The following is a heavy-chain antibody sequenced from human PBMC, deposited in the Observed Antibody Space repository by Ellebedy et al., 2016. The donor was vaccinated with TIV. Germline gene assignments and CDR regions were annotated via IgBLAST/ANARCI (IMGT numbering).Heavy chain of an antibody. J-gene: IGHJ4*02. CDR3: GGVFDY. CDR2: ISYDGSNK. Sequence: GESLKISCAASGFTFSSYGMHWVRQAPGKGLEWVAVISYDGSNKYYADSVKGRFTISRDNTKNTLYLQMNSLRGEDTAMYYCGGVFDYWGQGTLVTVSS. V-gene: IGHV3-30*03. CDR1: GFTFSSYG.